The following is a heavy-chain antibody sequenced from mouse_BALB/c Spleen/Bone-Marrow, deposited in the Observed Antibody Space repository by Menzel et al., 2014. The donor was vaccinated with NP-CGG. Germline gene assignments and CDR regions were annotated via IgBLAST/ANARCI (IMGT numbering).Heavy chain of an antibody. J-gene: IGHJ4*01. CDR1: GFSFSNYW. V-gene: IGHV6-6*02. CDR2: IRLKSNNYAT. CDR3: SRDYDDAMDY. Sequence: EVKVEESGGGLVQPGGSMKLSCVASGFSFSNYWMNWVRQSPEKGLELVAEIRLKSNNYATHYAESVKGRFSISRDDSKSSVYLQMNNLGAEDTGIYYCSRDYDDAMDYWGQGTSVTASS. D-gene: IGHD2-4*01.